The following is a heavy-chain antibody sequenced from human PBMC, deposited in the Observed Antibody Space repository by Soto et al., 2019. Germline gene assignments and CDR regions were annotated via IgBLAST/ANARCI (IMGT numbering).Heavy chain of an antibody. Sequence: GGSLRLSCAASGFTFSSYAMIWVRQAPGKGLEWVSAISGSGGSTYYADSVKGRFTISRDNSKNTLYLQMNSLRAEDTAVYYCATTAGTYYYYGMDVWGQGTTVTVSS. D-gene: IGHD6-13*01. CDR1: GFTFSSYA. CDR2: ISGSGGST. V-gene: IGHV3-23*01. CDR3: ATTAGTYYYYGMDV. J-gene: IGHJ6*02.